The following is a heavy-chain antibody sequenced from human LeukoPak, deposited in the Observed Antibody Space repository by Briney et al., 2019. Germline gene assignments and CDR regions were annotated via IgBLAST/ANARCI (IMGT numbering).Heavy chain of an antibody. CDR1: GFTFSIYW. J-gene: IGHJ4*02. CDR2: IKQDGSEK. Sequence: GGSLRLSCAASGFTFSIYWMSWVRQAPGKGLEWVANIKQDGSEKYYVDSVKGRFTISRDNAKNSLYLQMNSLRAEDTAVYYCARDRISGRSYYDSSGYFWGQGTLVTVSS. V-gene: IGHV3-7*01. CDR3: ARDRISGRSYYDSSGYF. D-gene: IGHD3-22*01.